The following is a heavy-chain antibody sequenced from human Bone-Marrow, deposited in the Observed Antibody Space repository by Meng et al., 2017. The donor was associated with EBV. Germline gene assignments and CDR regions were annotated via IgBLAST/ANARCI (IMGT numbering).Heavy chain of an antibody. D-gene: IGHD3-10*01. CDR1: GGTFRSDA. CDR3: ARESGRGYTPDF. Sequence: QVQVVQSGAEVKKPGSSVKVSCKTSGGTFRSDAISWVRQAPGQGLEWMGGLIPLSDAPHYAQKFQGRVTITADESTSTAYMELNSLTTEDTAIYYCARESGRGYTPDFWGQGTLVTVSS. V-gene: IGHV1-69*01. J-gene: IGHJ4*02. CDR2: LIPLSDAP.